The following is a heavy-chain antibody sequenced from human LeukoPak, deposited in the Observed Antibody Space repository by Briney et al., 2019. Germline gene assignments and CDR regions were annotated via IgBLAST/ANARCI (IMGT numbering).Heavy chain of an antibody. V-gene: IGHV3-74*01. CDR2: IQSDGRTT. J-gene: IGHJ4*02. D-gene: IGHD1-26*01. Sequence: GGSLRLSCAASGFTFSNCWMHWVRQAPGKGLEWVSRIQSDGRTTSYADSVKGRFTISRDNSKNTLYLQMNSLRAEDTAVYKCAKKSYGSFDYWGQGTLVTVSS. CDR3: AKKSYGSFDY. CDR1: GFTFSNCW.